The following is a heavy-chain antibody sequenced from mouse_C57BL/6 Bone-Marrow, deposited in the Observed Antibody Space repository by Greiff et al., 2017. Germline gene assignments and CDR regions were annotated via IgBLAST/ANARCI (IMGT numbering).Heavy chain of an antibody. Sequence: QVQLKQPVAELVKPGASVKLSCKASGFTFPSYWMPWVKQRPGRGLECIGRIDPISDGTKYTEMIKSKVTLTVDNPSSTDYMQLRSLTSDDSTVYYCAIWGYYGSSSIDYWGQWTLVTVSA. CDR1: GFTFPSYW. J-gene: IGHJ3*01. CDR3: AIWGYYGSSSIDY. V-gene: IGHV1-72*01. D-gene: IGHD1-1*01. CDR2: IDPISDGT.